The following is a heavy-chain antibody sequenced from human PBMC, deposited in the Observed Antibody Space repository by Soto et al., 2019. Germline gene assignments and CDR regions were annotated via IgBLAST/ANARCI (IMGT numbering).Heavy chain of an antibody. J-gene: IGHJ6*02. CDR1: GFTFSSYA. Sequence: PGGSLRLSCAASGFTFSSYAMSWVRQAPGKGLEWVSAISGSGGSTYYADSVKGRFTISRDNSKNTLYLQMNSLRAEDTAVYYCAKCRITIFGVAPINYYYYGMDVWGQGTTVTVSS. V-gene: IGHV3-23*01. D-gene: IGHD3-3*01. CDR2: ISGSGGST. CDR3: AKCRITIFGVAPINYYYYGMDV.